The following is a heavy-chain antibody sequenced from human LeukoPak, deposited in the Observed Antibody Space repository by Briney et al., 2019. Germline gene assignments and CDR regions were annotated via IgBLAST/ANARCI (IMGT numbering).Heavy chain of an antibody. D-gene: IGHD5-18*01. Sequence: GGSLRLSCAASGFTFSSYEMNWARQAPGKGLEWVAFIRYDGSNKYYADSVKGRFTISRDNSKNTLYLQMNSLRAEDTAVYYCARALPHRRLMDTTMEQHWFDPWGQGTLVTVSS. J-gene: IGHJ5*02. CDR3: ARALPHRRLMDTTMEQHWFDP. CDR1: GFTFSSYE. V-gene: IGHV3-30*02. CDR2: IRYDGSNK.